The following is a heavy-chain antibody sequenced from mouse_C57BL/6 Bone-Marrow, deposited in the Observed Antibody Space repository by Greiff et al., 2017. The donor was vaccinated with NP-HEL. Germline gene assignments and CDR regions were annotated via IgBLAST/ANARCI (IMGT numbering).Heavy chain of an antibody. D-gene: IGHD2-1*01. CDR3: ARNSIYYGKDY. Sequence: QVQLQQSGPGLVQPSQSLSITCTVSGFSLTSYGVHWVRQSPGKGLEWLGVIWRGGSTDYNAAFISRLSISKDNSKSQVFFKMNSLQADDTAIYYCARNSIYYGKDYWGQGTTLTVSS. CDR1: GFSLTSYG. J-gene: IGHJ2*01. CDR2: IWRGGST. V-gene: IGHV2-2*01.